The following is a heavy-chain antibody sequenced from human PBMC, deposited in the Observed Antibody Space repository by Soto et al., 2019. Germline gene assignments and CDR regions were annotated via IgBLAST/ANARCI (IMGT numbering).Heavy chain of an antibody. CDR2: IYYSGST. D-gene: IGHD2-2*01. CDR3: ARQSGDIVVVPAAMGFDP. V-gene: IGHV4-59*08. CDR1: GGSISSYY. Sequence: SETLSLTCTVSGGSISSYYWSWIRQPPGKGLEWIGYIYYSGSTNYNPSLKSRVTISVDTSKNQFSLKLSSVTAADTAVYYCARQSGDIVVVPAAMGFDPWG. J-gene: IGHJ5*02.